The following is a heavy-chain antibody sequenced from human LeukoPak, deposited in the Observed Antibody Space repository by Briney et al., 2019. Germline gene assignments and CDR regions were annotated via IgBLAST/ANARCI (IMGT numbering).Heavy chain of an antibody. CDR3: ARARGNRPGYCSGENCYYFDY. Sequence: PGGSLSLSCAASGFTVSSNHMSWVRQIPGKGLEWVSFIYAGGSTYYADSVKGRFTISRDNSKNTLYLQMNSLRAEDTAVYYCARARGNRPGYCSGENCYYFDYWGQGTLVTVSS. V-gene: IGHV3-53*01. D-gene: IGHD2-15*01. J-gene: IGHJ4*02. CDR1: GFTVSSNH. CDR2: IYAGGST.